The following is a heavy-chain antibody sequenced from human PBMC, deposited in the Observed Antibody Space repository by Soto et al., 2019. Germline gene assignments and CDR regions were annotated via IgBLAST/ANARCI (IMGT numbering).Heavy chain of an antibody. CDR1: GGSFSGYY. CDR2: INHSGST. D-gene: IGHD5-18*01. Sequence: SETLSLTCAVYGGSFSGYYWSWIRQPPGKGLEWIGEINHSGSTNYNPSLKSRVTISVDTSKNQFSLKLSSVTAADTAVYYCARRKDRIQLWLRYYGMDVWGQGTTVNVSS. J-gene: IGHJ6*02. V-gene: IGHV4-34*01. CDR3: ARRKDRIQLWLRYYGMDV.